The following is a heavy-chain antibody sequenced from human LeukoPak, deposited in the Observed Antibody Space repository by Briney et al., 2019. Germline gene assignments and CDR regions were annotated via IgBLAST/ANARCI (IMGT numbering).Heavy chain of an antibody. CDR1: GFTFSSYG. J-gene: IGHJ4*02. V-gene: IGHV3-30*03. Sequence: GGSLRLSCAASGFTFSSYGMHWVRQAPGKGLEWVAVISYDGSNKYYADSVKGRFTISRDNSKNTLYLQMNSLRAEDTAVYYCASGRAAAKYWGQGTLVTVSS. D-gene: IGHD6-13*01. CDR2: ISYDGSNK. CDR3: ASGRAAAKY.